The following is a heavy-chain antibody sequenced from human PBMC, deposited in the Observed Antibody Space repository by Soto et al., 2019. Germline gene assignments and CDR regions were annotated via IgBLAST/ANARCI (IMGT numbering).Heavy chain of an antibody. CDR1: GFTFSSYE. Sequence: PGGSLRLSCAASGFTFSSYEMNWVRQAPGKGLEWVSYISSSGSTIYYADSVKGRFTISRDNAKNSLYLQMNSLRAEDTAVYYCARDPSGDFWSGYRPPNGENWFDPWGQGTLVTVSS. J-gene: IGHJ5*02. CDR3: ARDPSGDFWSGYRPPNGENWFDP. CDR2: ISSSGSTI. D-gene: IGHD3-3*01. V-gene: IGHV3-48*03.